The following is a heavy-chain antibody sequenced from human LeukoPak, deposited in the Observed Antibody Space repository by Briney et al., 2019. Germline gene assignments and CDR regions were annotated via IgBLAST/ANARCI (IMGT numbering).Heavy chain of an antibody. D-gene: IGHD3-9*01. CDR3: AKDSDWSFDI. J-gene: IGHJ3*02. CDR2: ISSSSSYI. Sequence: PGGSLRLSCAASGFTFSSYSMNWVRQAPGKGLEWVSSISSSSSYIYYADSVKGRFTISRDNAKNSLYLQMNSLRVEDTAVYHCAKDSDWSFDIWGQGTMVTVSS. V-gene: IGHV3-21*01. CDR1: GFTFSSYS.